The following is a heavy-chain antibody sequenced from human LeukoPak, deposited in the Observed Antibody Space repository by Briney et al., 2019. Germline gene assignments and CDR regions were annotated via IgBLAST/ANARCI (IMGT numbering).Heavy chain of an antibody. D-gene: IGHD5-18*01. V-gene: IGHV3-48*03. CDR2: ISSSGSTI. CDR1: GFTFSSYE. J-gene: IGHJ5*02. CDR3: ARDAEAWIQLWPDNWFDP. Sequence: PGGSPRLSCAASGFTFSSYEMNWVRQAPGKGLEWVSYISSSGSTIYYADSVKGRFTISRDNAKNSLYLQMNSLRAEDTAVYYCARDAEAWIQLWPDNWFDPWGQGTLATVSS.